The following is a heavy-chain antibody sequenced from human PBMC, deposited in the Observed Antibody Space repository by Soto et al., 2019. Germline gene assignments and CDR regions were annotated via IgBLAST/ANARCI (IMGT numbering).Heavy chain of an antibody. V-gene: IGHV4-31*02. D-gene: IGHD2-21*02. Sequence: WTWIRQHPGKGLEWIGYIYYSGSTYYHPSLKSRLTISIDTSKDQFSLQLSSVTAADTAVYYCARDRGGGDGIDPWGQGTLVTVSS. J-gene: IGHJ5*02. CDR2: IYYSGST. CDR3: ARDRGGGDGIDP.